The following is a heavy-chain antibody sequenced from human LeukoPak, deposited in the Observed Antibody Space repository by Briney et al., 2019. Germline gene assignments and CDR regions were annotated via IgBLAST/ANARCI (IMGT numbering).Heavy chain of an antibody. CDR3: AKGGYDYVEVAYFDF. V-gene: IGHV3-23*01. J-gene: IGHJ4*02. D-gene: IGHD5-12*01. CDR1: GFSFNNYA. Sequence: GGSLRLSCAASGFSFNNYAMSWVRQAPGKGLEWVSIIIGSSGSTFYADSVKGRFTISRDNSKNTLYLQMNSLRVDDTAVYYCAKGGYDYVEVAYFDFWGQGTLVTVSS. CDR2: IIGSSGST.